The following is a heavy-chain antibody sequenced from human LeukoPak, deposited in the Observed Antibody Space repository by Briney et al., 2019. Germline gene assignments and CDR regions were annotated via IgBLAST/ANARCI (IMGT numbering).Heavy chain of an antibody. CDR1: GYTFTGYY. Sequence: ASVKVSCKASGYTFTGYYMHWVRQAPGQGLEWMGWINPNSGGTNYAQKFQGRVTMNRDTSISTAYMELSRLRSDDTAVYYCARGRTYYYYSSPFVPWGQGTLVTVSS. V-gene: IGHV1-2*02. CDR2: INPNSGGT. J-gene: IGHJ5*02. D-gene: IGHD3-22*01. CDR3: ARGRTYYYYSSPFVP.